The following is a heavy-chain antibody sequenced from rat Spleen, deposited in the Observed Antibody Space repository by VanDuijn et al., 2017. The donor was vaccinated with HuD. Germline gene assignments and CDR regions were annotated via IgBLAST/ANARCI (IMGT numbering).Heavy chain of an antibody. CDR3: ARRHYGYTDYFDY. V-gene: IGHV5-29*01. D-gene: IGHD1-9*01. Sequence: EVQLVESDGGLVQPGRSLKLSCAASGFTFSDFYMAWVRQAPMKGLEWVATISYDGSSTYYRDSVKGRFTISRDNAKSTLYLQMDSLRSEDTATFYCARRHYGYTDYFDYWGQGVMVTVSS. CDR1: GFTFSDFY. CDR2: ISYDGSST. J-gene: IGHJ2*01.